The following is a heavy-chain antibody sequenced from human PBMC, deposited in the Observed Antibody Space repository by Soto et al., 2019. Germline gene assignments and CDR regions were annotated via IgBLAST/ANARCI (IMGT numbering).Heavy chain of an antibody. J-gene: IGHJ6*02. V-gene: IGHV4-59*01. CDR1: GGSISSYY. CDR3: AGVDPGGMDV. Sequence: PSETLSLTCTVSGGSISSYYWSWIRQPPGKGLEWIGYIYYSGSTNYNPSLKSRVTISVDTSKNQFSLKLSSVTAADTAVYYCAGVDPGGMDVWGQGTTVTVSS. D-gene: IGHD3-10*01. CDR2: IYYSGST.